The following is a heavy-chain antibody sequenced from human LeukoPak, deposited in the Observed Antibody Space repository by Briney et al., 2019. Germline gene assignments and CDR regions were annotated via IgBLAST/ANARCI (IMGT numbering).Heavy chain of an antibody. D-gene: IGHD2/OR15-2a*01. CDR2: ISAHNGDT. CDR3: ARGEYPNDY. Sequence: ASVKVSCKVVGTSFTNYGITWVRQAPGQGLEWMAWISAHNGDTKVAQNFKGRVTMTTDTSTSTAYMELRSLRSDDTAMYYCARGEYPNDYWGQGTLVTVSS. J-gene: IGHJ4*02. V-gene: IGHV1-18*01. CDR1: GTSFTNYG.